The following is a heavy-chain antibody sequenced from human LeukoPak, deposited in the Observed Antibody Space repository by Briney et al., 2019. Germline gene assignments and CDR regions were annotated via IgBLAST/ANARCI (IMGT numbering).Heavy chain of an antibody. Sequence: GGTLRLSCAASGFTFSNHGMNWVRQAPGKGLEWVSGISPSGDITYYADSVKGRFTIPRDNSKNSLYLQMNSLRAEDTAVYYCARALIGYYFDYWGQGTLVTVSS. CDR3: ARALIGYYFDY. J-gene: IGHJ4*02. V-gene: IGHV3-23*01. CDR1: GFTFSNHG. D-gene: IGHD2-8*01. CDR2: ISPSGDIT.